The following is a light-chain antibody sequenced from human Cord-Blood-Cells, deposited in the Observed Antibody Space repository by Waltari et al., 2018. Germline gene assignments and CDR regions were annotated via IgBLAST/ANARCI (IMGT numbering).Light chain of an antibody. CDR3: QQYNNWPPYT. J-gene: IGKJ2*01. CDR1: QSVSSN. CDR2: GAS. V-gene: IGKV3-15*01. Sequence: EILMTKSPATLSVSPGERATLPCRASQSVSSNLAWYQQKPGQAPRLLIYGASTRATGIPARFSGSGSGTEFTLTISSLQSEDFAVYYCQQYNNWPPYTFGQGTKLEIK.